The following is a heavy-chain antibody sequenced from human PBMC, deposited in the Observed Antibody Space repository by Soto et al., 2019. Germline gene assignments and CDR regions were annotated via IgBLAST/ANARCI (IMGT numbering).Heavy chain of an antibody. D-gene: IGHD5-12*01. CDR3: ARSGYSSHGMDV. CDR2: IYPTDSDT. J-gene: IGHJ6*02. CDR1: GYIFTTYW. Sequence: GESLTLSCQGSGYIFTTYWIGWVRQMPGKGLEWMGIIYPTDSDTRYSPSFQGQVTISADKSITTAYLQWSSLRASDTAVYYCARSGYSSHGMDVWGQGTTVTVSS. V-gene: IGHV5-51*01.